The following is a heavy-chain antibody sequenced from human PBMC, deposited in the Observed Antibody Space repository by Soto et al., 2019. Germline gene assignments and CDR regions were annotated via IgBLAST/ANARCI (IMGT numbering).Heavy chain of an antibody. D-gene: IGHD2-2*01. CDR3: PRDGGYQLLFHFFDY. V-gene: IGHV3-33*01. J-gene: IGHJ4*02. CDR1: GFTFSSYG. Sequence: PGGSLRLSCAASGFTFSSYGMHWVRQAPGKGLEWVAVIWYDGSNKYYADSVKGRFTISRDNSKNTLYLQMNSLRAEDTAVYYCPRDGGYQLLFHFFDYWGQGTLVTVSS. CDR2: IWYDGSNK.